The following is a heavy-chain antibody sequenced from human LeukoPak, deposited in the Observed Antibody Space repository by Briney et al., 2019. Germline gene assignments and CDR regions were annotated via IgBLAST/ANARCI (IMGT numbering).Heavy chain of an antibody. D-gene: IGHD4-17*01. CDR1: GYTLTELS. CDR3: ARDGGGDYFFDY. J-gene: IGHJ4*02. Sequence: GASVKVSCKVSGYTLTELSMHWVRQAPGKGLEWMGGFDPEDGETIYAQKFQGRVTMTEDTSTDTAYMELSSLRAEDTAVYYCARDGGGDYFFDYWGQGTLVTVSS. V-gene: IGHV1-24*01. CDR2: FDPEDGET.